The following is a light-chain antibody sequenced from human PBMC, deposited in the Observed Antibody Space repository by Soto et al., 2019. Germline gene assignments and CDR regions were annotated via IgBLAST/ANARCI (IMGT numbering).Light chain of an antibody. CDR1: SSDVGGYDF. V-gene: IGLV2-8*01. J-gene: IGLJ1*01. CDR3: STYAGSNNYV. CDR2: EVN. Sequence: QSVLTQPPSASGSPGQSVTISCTGTSSDVGGYDFVSWYQQHPGKAPKLMIYEVNKRPSGVPDRFSGSKSGNTASLTVSGPQAEDEADYYCSTYAGSNNYVFGTGTKLTVL.